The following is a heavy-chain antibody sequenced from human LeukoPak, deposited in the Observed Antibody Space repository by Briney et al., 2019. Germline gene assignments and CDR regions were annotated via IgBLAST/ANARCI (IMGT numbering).Heavy chain of an antibody. CDR2: INSDGSST. CDR3: AREDSSGWYLDY. V-gene: IGHV3-74*01. J-gene: IGHJ4*02. Sequence: GGSLRLSCAASGFTFSSYWMHWVRQAPGKGLVWVSRINSDGSSTSYADSVKGRFTISRDNAKNTLYLQMSSLRAEDTAVYYCAREDSSGWYLDYWGQGTLVTVSS. D-gene: IGHD6-19*01. CDR1: GFTFSSYW.